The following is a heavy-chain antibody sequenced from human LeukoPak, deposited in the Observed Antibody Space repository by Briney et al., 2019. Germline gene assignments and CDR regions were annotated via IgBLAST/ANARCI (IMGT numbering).Heavy chain of an antibody. Sequence: SETLSLTCTVSGGSISSYYWSWIRQPPGKGLEWIACISYSGSTKYNPSLKSRVTISVDTSKNQLSLKLSSVTAADTAVYYCARSLLAARPDLVYWGQGTLVTVSS. CDR3: ARSLLAARPDLVY. D-gene: IGHD6-6*01. CDR1: GGSISSYY. CDR2: ISYSGST. J-gene: IGHJ4*02. V-gene: IGHV4-59*01.